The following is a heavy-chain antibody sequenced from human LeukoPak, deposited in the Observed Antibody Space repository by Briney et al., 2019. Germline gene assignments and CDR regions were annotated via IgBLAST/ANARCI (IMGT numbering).Heavy chain of an antibody. J-gene: IGHJ4*02. CDR1: GFIFGHYV. CDR2: IHNGGGET. CDR3: VKDTVSRCDH. Sequence: PGGSLTLSCTASGFIFGHYVMTWVRQAPGKGLEWVSSIHNGGGETYYADAVKGRFTISRGNSRNTVYLQMSSLTAEDTALYFCVKDTVSRCDHWDLGTQVTVSS. D-gene: IGHD4-17*01. V-gene: IGHV3-23*01.